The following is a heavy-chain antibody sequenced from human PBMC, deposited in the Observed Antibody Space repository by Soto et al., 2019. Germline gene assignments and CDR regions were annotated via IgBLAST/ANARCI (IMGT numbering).Heavy chain of an antibody. CDR3: ARHPMSSWYFHAFDI. CDR2: IDPSDSNT. D-gene: IGHD6-13*01. CDR1: GYSFASYW. Sequence: PRESLKISCEVSGYSFASYWINWVRQTPGKGLEWLGRIDPSDSNTNYSPSFQGHVIISADKSINTAYLQWSSLKASDSAMYFCARHPMSSWYFHAFDIWGQGTMVTVSS. J-gene: IGHJ3*02. V-gene: IGHV5-10-1*01.